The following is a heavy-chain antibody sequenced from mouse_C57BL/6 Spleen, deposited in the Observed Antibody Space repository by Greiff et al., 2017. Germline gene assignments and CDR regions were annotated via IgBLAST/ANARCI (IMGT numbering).Heavy chain of an antibody. CDR2: IDPETGGT. CDR3: TRGGLPDWYFEV. D-gene: IGHD2-2*01. Sequence: QVHVKQSGAELVRPGASVTLSCKASGYTFTDYEMHWVKQTPVHGLEWIGAIDPETGGTAYNQKFKGKAILTADKSSSTAYMELRSLTSEDSAVYYCTRGGLPDWYFEVWGTGTTVTVSS. V-gene: IGHV1-15*01. J-gene: IGHJ1*03. CDR1: GYTFTDYE.